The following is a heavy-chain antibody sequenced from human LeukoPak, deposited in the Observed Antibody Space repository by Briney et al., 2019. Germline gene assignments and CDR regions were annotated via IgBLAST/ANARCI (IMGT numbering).Heavy chain of an antibody. CDR3: ARLAYSSTWYWYFGL. J-gene: IGHJ2*01. D-gene: IGHD6-13*01. CDR1: GFTFSRNW. CDR2: IKQDGSEK. Sequence: PGGSLRLSCAASGFTFSRNWMSWVRQAPGKGLEWVANIKQDGSEKYYVDSVKGRFTISRDNAKNSLYLQLSTLRAEDTAIYYCARLAYSSTWYWYFGLWGRGTLVTVSS. V-gene: IGHV3-7*03.